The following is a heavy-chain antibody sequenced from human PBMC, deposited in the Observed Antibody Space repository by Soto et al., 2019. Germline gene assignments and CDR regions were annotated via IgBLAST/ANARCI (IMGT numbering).Heavy chain of an antibody. D-gene: IGHD3-10*01. CDR1: GFTFSSHA. J-gene: IGHJ4*02. CDR2: ISEGGGGT. Sequence: GGSLRLSCAASGFTFSSHAMSWARQAPGKGLEWVSGISEGGGGTYYADSVKGRFTISRDNSKSTLFLQLNTLRAEDTAVYYCARAWLSYVSGTSYFYDWWGQGTLVTVSS. V-gene: IGHV3-23*01. CDR3: ARAWLSYVSGTSYFYDW.